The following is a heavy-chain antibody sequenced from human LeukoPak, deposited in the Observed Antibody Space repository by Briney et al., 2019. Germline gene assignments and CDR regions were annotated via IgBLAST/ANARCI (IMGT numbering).Heavy chain of an antibody. Sequence: SVKVSCKALGYTFTDYYMHWVRQAPGQGLEWMGGIIPIFGTANYAQKFQGRVTITADESTSTAYMELSSLRSEDTAVYYCVRVRDNWNREGDNNWFEPWGQGTLVTVSS. J-gene: IGHJ5*02. CDR2: IIPIFGTA. CDR3: VRVRDNWNREGDNNWFEP. CDR1: GYTFTDYY. V-gene: IGHV1-69*13. D-gene: IGHD1-1*01.